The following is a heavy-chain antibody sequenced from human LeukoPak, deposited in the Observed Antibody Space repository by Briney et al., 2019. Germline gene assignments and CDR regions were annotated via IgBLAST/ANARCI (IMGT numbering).Heavy chain of an antibody. V-gene: IGHV3-43*02. CDR3: AKARWEPNFDY. J-gene: IGHJ4*02. D-gene: IGHD1-26*01. Sequence: GGPLRLSCAASGFTFDDYATHWVRQGPRRSVEWVSLIYENGDIAYYGDSVRGRFTVSRDNAKNSLYLQMNSLTTEDTALYYCAKARWEPNFDYWGQGTLVTVSS. CDR1: GFTFDDYA. CDR2: IYENGDIA.